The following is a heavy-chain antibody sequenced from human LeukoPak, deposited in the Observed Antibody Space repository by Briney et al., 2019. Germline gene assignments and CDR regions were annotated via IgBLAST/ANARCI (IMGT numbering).Heavy chain of an antibody. CDR1: GGSISSYY. CDR2: IYTSGST. D-gene: IGHD3-3*01. J-gene: IGHJ6*03. Sequence: PSETLSLTCTVSGGSISSYYWSWIRQPAGKGLEWIGRIYTSGSTNYNPSLKSRVTMSVDTSKNQFSLKLSSVTAADTAVYYCARDIWSGYYDYYYYYMDVWGKGTTVTVSS. V-gene: IGHV4-4*07. CDR3: ARDIWSGYYDYYYYYMDV.